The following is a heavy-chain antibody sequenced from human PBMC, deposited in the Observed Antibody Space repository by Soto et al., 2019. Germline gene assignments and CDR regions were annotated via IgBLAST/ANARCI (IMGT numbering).Heavy chain of an antibody. CDR3: ARDAGGPYDH. D-gene: IGHD2-15*01. CDR2: IYYSGST. V-gene: IGHV4-59*01. CDR1: GSPININH. J-gene: IGHJ4*01. Sequence: LALTCSVSGSPININHWSWIRQAPGKGLEWIGYIYYSGSTTYNPSLKSRVTMSADTSKDQFSLKLNSVTAADTAVYYCARDAGGPYDHWGPGNLVTVSS.